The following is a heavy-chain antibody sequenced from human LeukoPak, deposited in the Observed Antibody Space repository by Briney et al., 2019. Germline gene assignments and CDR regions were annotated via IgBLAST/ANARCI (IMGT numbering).Heavy chain of an antibody. J-gene: IGHJ3*02. V-gene: IGHV1-2*02. D-gene: IGHD1-14*01. CDR1: GYTFTDYY. CDR3: AREEVSFDM. CDR2: IKPNSGGT. Sequence: ASVKVSCKASGYTFTDYYMDWVRQAPGQGLEWMGWIKPNSGGTKYAQKFQGRVTMTRDTSISTAYMELSRLRSDDTAVYYCAREEVSFDMWGQGTMVTVSS.